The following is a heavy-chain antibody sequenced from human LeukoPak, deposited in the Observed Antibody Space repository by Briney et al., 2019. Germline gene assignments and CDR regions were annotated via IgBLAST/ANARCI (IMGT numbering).Heavy chain of an antibody. CDR3: AAISYSGTWPVGY. Sequence: GGSLRLSCAASGFTFSSYAMSWVRQAPGEGLEWVSGISAGGDTTYTADSVRGRFTISRDNSNNTLYLQMNILTAEDTAVYYCAAISYSGTWPVGYWGQGTLVTVSS. CDR1: GFTFSSYA. V-gene: IGHV3-23*01. J-gene: IGHJ4*02. D-gene: IGHD6-25*01. CDR2: ISAGGDTT.